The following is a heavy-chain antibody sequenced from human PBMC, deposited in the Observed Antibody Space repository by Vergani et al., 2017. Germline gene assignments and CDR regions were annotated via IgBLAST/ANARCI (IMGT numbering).Heavy chain of an antibody. CDR1: GGSFSGYY. Sequence: QVQLQQWGAGLLKPSETLSLTCAVYGGSFSGYYWSWIRQPPGKGLEWSGSIYYSGSTYYNPSLKSRVTISVDTSKNQFSLKLSSVTAADTAVYYCARELVGITTVTTGLVDYWGQGTLVTVSS. V-gene: IGHV4-34*01. J-gene: IGHJ4*02. CDR3: ARELVGITTVTTGLVDY. CDR2: IYYSGST. D-gene: IGHD4-17*01.